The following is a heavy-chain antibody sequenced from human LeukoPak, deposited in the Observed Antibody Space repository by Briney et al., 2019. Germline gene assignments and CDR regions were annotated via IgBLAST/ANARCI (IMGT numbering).Heavy chain of an antibody. V-gene: IGHV4-59*08. Sequence: SETLSLTCTVSGGSISSYYWSWIRQPPGKGLEWIGYIYYSGSTNYNPSLRSRVTISVDTSKNQFSLKLSSVTAADTAVYYCARLGQAARPARFDPWGQGTLVTVSS. D-gene: IGHD6-6*01. CDR2: IYYSGST. CDR3: ARLGQAARPARFDP. J-gene: IGHJ5*02. CDR1: GGSISSYY.